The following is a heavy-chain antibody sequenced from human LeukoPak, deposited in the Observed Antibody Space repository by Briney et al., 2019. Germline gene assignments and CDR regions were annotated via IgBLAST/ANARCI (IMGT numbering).Heavy chain of an antibody. D-gene: IGHD5-18*01. CDR2: INHSGST. J-gene: IGHJ4*02. V-gene: IGHV4-34*01. CDR1: GGSFSGYY. Sequence: SETLSLTCAVYGGSFSGYYWSWIRQPPGKGLEWIGEINHSGSTNYNPSLKSRVTISVDTSKNQFSLKLSSVTAADTAVYYCARPTALADWGQGTLVTVSS. CDR3: ARPTALAD.